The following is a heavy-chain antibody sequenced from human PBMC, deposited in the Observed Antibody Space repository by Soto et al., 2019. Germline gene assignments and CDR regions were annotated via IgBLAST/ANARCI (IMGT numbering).Heavy chain of an antibody. D-gene: IGHD2-8*01. CDR3: ARELGYGDTLLAAFDI. Sequence: ASVKVSCKASGYTFTSYGISWVRQAPGQGLEWMGWISAYNGNTNYAQKLQGRVTMTTDTSTSTAYMVLRSLRSDDTAVYYCARELGYGDTLLAAFDIWGQGTMVTVSS. J-gene: IGHJ3*02. CDR2: ISAYNGNT. V-gene: IGHV1-18*01. CDR1: GYTFTSYG.